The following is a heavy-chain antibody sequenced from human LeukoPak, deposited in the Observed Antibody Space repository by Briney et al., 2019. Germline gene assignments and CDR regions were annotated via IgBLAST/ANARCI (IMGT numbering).Heavy chain of an antibody. CDR2: ISSSSSYI. CDR3: ARFRQQLPAFDY. Sequence: GGSLRLSCAASGFTFSSYSMNWVRQAPGKGLEWVSSISSSSSYIYYADSVKGRFTISRDNAKNSLYLQMNSLRAEDTAVYYCARFRQQLPAFDYWGQGTLVTVSS. V-gene: IGHV3-21*01. CDR1: GFTFSSYS. D-gene: IGHD6-13*01. J-gene: IGHJ4*02.